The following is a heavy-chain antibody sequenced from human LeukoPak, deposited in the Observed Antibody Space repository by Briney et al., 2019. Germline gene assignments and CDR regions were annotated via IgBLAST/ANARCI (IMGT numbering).Heavy chain of an antibody. CDR1: GFTVSSNY. V-gene: IGHV3-11*01. CDR2: ISSSGSTI. J-gene: IGHJ4*02. CDR3: ARDHTYYDYVWGSLY. D-gene: IGHD3-16*01. Sequence: GGSLRLSCAASGFTVSSNYMSWIRQAPGKGLEWVSYISSSGSTIYYADSVKGRFTISRDNAKNSLYLQMNSLRAEDTAVYYCARDHTYYDYVWGSLYWGQGTLVTVSS.